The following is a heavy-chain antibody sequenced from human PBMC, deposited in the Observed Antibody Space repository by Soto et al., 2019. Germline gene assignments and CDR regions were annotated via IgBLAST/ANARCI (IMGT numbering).Heavy chain of an antibody. CDR2: TIPMFAAT. CDR3: ARGGIVAVPAALSSYDDYTNYRFDS. Sequence: QVQLAQSGAEVRKPGSSVKVSCRASGGSFSDFAFSWVRQAPGQGLEWMGGTIPMFAATKYAQRFQGRITISAAASPRTVYLALSSLTSDDSAVYYCARGGIVAVPAALSSYDDYTNYRFDSWGQGTLVSVSS. CDR1: GGSFSDFA. D-gene: IGHD4-4*01. V-gene: IGHV1-69*01. J-gene: IGHJ4*02.